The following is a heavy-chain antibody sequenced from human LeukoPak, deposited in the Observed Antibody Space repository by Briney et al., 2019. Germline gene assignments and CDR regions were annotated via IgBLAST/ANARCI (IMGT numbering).Heavy chain of an antibody. CDR3: SGYNWFDP. V-gene: IGHV3-21*01. CDR2: ISSSSSYT. Sequence: GGSLRLSCAASGFTFSTYSMNWIRQAPGKGLEWVSSISSSSSYTYYADSVKGRFTISRDNAKNSLYLQMNSLRAEDTAVYYCSGYNWFDPWGQGTLVTVSS. CDR1: GFTFSTYS. J-gene: IGHJ5*02.